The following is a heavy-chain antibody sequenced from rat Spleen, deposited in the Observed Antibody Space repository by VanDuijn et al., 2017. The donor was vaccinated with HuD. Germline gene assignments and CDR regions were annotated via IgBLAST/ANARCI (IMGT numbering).Heavy chain of an antibody. D-gene: IGHD1-1*01. Sequence: EVQLVESDGGLVQPGRSLKLSCAASGFTFSDYGMAWVRQAPTKGLEWVATISTSGGSTYYRDSVKGRFTISRDNAKSTLYLQMNSLRSEDTTTYYCARQATTVPSYFDYWGQGVMVTVSS. V-gene: IGHV5-29*01. CDR2: ISTSGGST. CDR3: ARQATTVPSYFDY. CDR1: GFTFSDYG. J-gene: IGHJ2*01.